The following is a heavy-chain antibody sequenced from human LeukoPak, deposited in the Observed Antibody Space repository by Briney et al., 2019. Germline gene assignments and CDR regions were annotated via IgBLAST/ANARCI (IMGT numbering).Heavy chain of an antibody. J-gene: IGHJ4*02. CDR2: ISSSSSYI. D-gene: IGHD3-22*01. Sequence: GGSLRLSRAASGFTFSSYSMNWVRQAPGKGLEWVSSISSSSSYIYYADSVKGRFTISRDNAKNSLYLQMNSLRAEDTAVYYCARDKEGYYYDSSGIDYWGQGTLVTVSS. V-gene: IGHV3-21*01. CDR1: GFTFSSYS. CDR3: ARDKEGYYYDSSGIDY.